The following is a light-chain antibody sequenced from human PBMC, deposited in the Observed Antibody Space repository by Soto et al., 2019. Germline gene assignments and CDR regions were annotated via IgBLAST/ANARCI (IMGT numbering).Light chain of an antibody. J-gene: IGLJ2*01. CDR1: SSNIGRNS. V-gene: IGLV1-44*01. Sequence: QSVLTQPPSASGTPGQRVTISCSGRSSNIGRNSVNWYQHLPGTAPKLLIHSSDQRPSEVPDRFAGSKSGTSASLAISGLQSEDEAQYYCAAWDDSLNGVLFGGGTKVTVL. CDR2: SSD. CDR3: AAWDDSLNGVL.